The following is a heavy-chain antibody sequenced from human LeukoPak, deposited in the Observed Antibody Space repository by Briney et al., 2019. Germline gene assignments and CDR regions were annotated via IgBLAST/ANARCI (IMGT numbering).Heavy chain of an antibody. J-gene: IGHJ4*02. CDR3: AKRSGDY. CDR2: ISSSSSTI. V-gene: IGHV3-48*01. Sequence: GGSLRLSCAASGFTFSSYSMNWVRQAPGKGLEWVSYISSSSSTIYYADSVKGRFTISRDNSNNTLYLQMNGLRGEDTAVYYCAKRSGDYWGQGTLVTVSS. CDR1: GFTFSSYS.